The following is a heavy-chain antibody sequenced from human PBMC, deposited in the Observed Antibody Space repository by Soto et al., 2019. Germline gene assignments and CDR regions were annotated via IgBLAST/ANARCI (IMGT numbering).Heavy chain of an antibody. D-gene: IGHD3-22*01. CDR2: IYYSGST. J-gene: IGHJ3*02. CDR1: GGSISSSSYY. CDR3: ARVTYDSSGYYAWFDAFDI. Sequence: PSETLSLTCTVSGGSISSSSYYWGWIRQPPGKGLEWIGSIYYSGSTYYKQSLKSRVTISVDTSKNQFSLKLSSVTAADSAVYFCARVTYDSSGYYAWFDAFDIWGQGTMVT. V-gene: IGHV4-39*01.